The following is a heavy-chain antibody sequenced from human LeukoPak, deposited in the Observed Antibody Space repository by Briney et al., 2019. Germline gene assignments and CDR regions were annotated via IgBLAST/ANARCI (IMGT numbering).Heavy chain of an antibody. D-gene: IGHD4-23*01. Sequence: GSLRLSCAASGFTFSSYAMSWVRQAPGRGLEWVSSLSPSGASIYYADSVKGRFTISRDNSKNTLYLQMNNLRAEDTALYYCAAGPYGGNTPFDYWGPGTLVTISS. CDR1: GFTFSSYA. CDR2: LSPSGASI. J-gene: IGHJ4*02. CDR3: AAGPYGGNTPFDY. V-gene: IGHV3-23*01.